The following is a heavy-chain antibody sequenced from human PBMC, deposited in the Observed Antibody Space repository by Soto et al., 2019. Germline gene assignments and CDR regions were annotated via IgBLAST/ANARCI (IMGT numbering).Heavy chain of an antibody. J-gene: IGHJ4*02. CDR2: IDTSGHST. D-gene: IGHD6-13*01. CDR3: AKDSWYFDL. CDR1: GFVFTNFV. V-gene: IGHV3-74*01. Sequence: GVLRLTCEASGFVFTNFVMHWVRHVPGKGLVWVARIDTSGHSTNYAESVKGRFTISRDNAKNTVSLQMNSLRVEDTGVYYCAKDSWYFDLWSQGSQVTVSS.